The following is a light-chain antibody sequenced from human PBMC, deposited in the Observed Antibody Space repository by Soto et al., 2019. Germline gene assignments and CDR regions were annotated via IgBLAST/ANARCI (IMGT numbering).Light chain of an antibody. CDR2: EVS. J-gene: IGLJ1*01. CDR3: SSYSESTNYV. CDR1: SSDVGSYNF. V-gene: IGLV2-14*01. Sequence: QSALTQPASVSGSPGQSITISCTGTSSDVGSYNFVSWYQQLPGKAPKLMIYEVSNRPSGVSNRFSGSKSGNTASLTISGLQAEDEADYYCSSYSESTNYVFGSGTKVTV.